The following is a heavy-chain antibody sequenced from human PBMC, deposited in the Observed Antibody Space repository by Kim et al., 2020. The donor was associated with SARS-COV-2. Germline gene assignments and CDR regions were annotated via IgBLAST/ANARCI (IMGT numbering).Heavy chain of an antibody. Sequence: AQKFQGRVTMTEDTSTDTAYMELSSLRSEDTAVYYCATAPKYSSGWGFDYWGQGTLGTVSS. J-gene: IGHJ4*02. D-gene: IGHD6-19*01. CDR3: ATAPKYSSGWGFDY. V-gene: IGHV1-24*01.